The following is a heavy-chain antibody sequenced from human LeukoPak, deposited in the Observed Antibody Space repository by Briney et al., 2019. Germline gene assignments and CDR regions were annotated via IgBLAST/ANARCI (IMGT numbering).Heavy chain of an antibody. Sequence: SETLSLTCTISGGSISSSSYYWGWIRQPPGKGLEWIGSIYYSGSTYYNPSLKSRVTISVDTSKNQFSLKLSSVTAADTAVYYCARAGLLWFEELLHYFDYWGQGTLVTVSS. J-gene: IGHJ4*02. D-gene: IGHD3-10*01. CDR1: GGSISSSSYY. CDR3: ARAGLLWFEELLHYFDY. CDR2: IYYSGST. V-gene: IGHV4-39*07.